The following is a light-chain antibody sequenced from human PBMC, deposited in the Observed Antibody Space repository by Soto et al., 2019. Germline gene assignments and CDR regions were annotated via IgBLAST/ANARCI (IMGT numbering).Light chain of an antibody. J-gene: IGKJ1*01. V-gene: IGKV3-20*01. CDR2: GVF. CDR3: HQYGISPRT. CDR1: ESITSNY. Sequence: EVVLTQSPGTLSLSPGERVTLSCRASESITSNYLAWYQQKPGQAPRLLIYGVFSRATGISDRFSGSGSGTDFTLTISRLEPEEFAVYYCHQYGISPRTFGPGTKVEIK.